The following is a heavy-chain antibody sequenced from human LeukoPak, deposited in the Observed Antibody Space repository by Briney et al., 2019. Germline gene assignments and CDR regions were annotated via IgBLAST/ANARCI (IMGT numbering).Heavy chain of an antibody. CDR2: ISSSGSTI. CDR3: ASSPGIAVAVYY. CDR1: GFTFSDYY. J-gene: IGHJ4*02. V-gene: IGHV3-11*01. D-gene: IGHD6-19*01. Sequence: GGSLRLSCAASGFTFSDYYMSWIRQAPGKGLEWVSYISSSGSTIYYADSVKGRFTISRDNAKNSLYLQMNSLRAEDTAAYYCASSPGIAVAVYYWGQGTLVTVSS.